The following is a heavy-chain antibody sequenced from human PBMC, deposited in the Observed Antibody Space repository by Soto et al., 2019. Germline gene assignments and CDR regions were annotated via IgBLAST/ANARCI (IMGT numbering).Heavy chain of an antibody. CDR1: GYTFTNYD. CDR2: MSPNSGNT. V-gene: IGHV1-8*01. CDR3: ARKVGALGV. Sequence: QVQLVQSGAEVKEPGASVKVSCKASGYTFTNYDINWVRQATGQGLEWMGWMSPNSGNTAYAQKFQGRVTMTRDTSISTAYMELSSLTSEDTAVYYCARKVGALGVWGQGTLVTVSS. D-gene: IGHD1-26*01. J-gene: IGHJ4*02.